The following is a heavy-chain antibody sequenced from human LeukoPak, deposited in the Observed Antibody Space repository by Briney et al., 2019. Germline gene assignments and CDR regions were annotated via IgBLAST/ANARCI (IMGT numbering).Heavy chain of an antibody. V-gene: IGHV3-23*01. D-gene: IGHD1-7*01. CDR3: ARDLGGRGNYYFDY. CDR1: GSTFSSYA. J-gene: IGHJ4*02. CDR2: ISGSGAGT. Sequence: GGSLRLSCAASGSTFSSYAMNWVRQAPGKGLEWVSGISGSGAGTYYADSVKGRFTISRDDSKNTLYLQMNSLRAEDTAVYYCARDLGGRGNYYFDYWGQGTLVTVSS.